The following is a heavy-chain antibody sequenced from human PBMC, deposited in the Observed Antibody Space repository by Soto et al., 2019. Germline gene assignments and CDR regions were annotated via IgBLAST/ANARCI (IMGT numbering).Heavy chain of an antibody. CDR2: IIPIFGTA. J-gene: IGHJ4*02. V-gene: IGHV1-69*13. CDR3: ARFATQQLVRGGEYYFDY. D-gene: IGHD6-13*01. Sequence: SVKVSCKASGGTFSSYAISWVRQAPGQGLEWMGGIIPIFGTANYTQKFQGRVTITADESTSTAYMELSSLRSEDTAVYYCARFATQQLVRGGEYYFDYWGQGTLVTVSS. CDR1: GGTFSSYA.